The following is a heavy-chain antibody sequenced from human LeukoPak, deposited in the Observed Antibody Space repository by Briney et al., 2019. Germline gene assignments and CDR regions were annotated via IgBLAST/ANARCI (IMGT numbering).Heavy chain of an antibody. CDR2: IYYSGST. CDR3: AGQSSGYYYYYYGMDV. Sequence: PSETLSLTCTVSGGSISSYYWSWIRQPPGKGLEWIGYIYYSGSTNYNPSLKSRVTISVDTSKNQFSLKLSSVTAADTAVYYCAGQSSGYYYYYYGMDVWGQGTTVTVSS. CDR1: GGSISSYY. J-gene: IGHJ6*02. V-gene: IGHV4-59*08. D-gene: IGHD3-22*01.